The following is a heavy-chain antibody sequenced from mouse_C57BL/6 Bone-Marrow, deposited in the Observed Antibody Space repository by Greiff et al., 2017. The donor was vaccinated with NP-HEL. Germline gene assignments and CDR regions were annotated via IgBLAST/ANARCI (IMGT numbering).Heavy chain of an antibody. V-gene: IGHV1-55*01. D-gene: IGHD2-3*01. Sequence: QVQLQQPGAELVKPGASVKMSCKASGYTFTSYWITWVKQRPGQGLEWIGDIYPGSGSTNYNEKFKSKATLTVDTSSSTAYMQLSSLTSEDSAVYYAARWNGYYPYYAMDYWGQGTSVTVSS. CDR3: ARWNGYYPYYAMDY. CDR1: GYTFTSYW. J-gene: IGHJ4*01. CDR2: IYPGSGST.